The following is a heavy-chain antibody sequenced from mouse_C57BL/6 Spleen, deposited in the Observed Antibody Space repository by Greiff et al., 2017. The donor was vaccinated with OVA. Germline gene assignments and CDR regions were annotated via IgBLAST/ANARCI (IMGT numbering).Heavy chain of an antibody. Sequence: VKLVESGPGLVQPSQSLSITCTVSGFSLTSYGVHWVRQSPGKGLEWLGVIWSGGSTDYNAAFISRLSISKDNSKSQVFFKMNSLQADDTAIYYCARRDDDYDDAMDYWGQGTSVTVSS. V-gene: IGHV2-2*01. CDR1: GFSLTSYG. J-gene: IGHJ4*01. CDR2: IWSGGST. D-gene: IGHD2-4*01. CDR3: ARRDDDYDDAMDY.